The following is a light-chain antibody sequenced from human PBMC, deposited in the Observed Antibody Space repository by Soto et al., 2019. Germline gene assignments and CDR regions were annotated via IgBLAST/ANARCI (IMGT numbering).Light chain of an antibody. CDR1: QSVNSN. Sequence: DIVMTQSPATLSMSPGERATLSCRASQSVNSNLAWYQQKPGQAPRLLIYGASTRATGVPARFSGSGSETEFTHTISSLQAEDFAVYYCQQYNNWPPRDTFGQGTKLDI. V-gene: IGKV3-15*01. J-gene: IGKJ2*01. CDR2: GAS. CDR3: QQYNNWPPRDT.